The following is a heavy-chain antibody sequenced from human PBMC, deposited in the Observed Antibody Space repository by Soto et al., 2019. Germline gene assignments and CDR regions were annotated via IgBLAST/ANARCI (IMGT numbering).Heavy chain of an antibody. J-gene: IGHJ2*01. V-gene: IGHV1-18*01. Sequence: ASVKVSCKASGYTFTSYGISWVRQAPGQGLEWMGWISAYNGNTNYAQKLQGRVTMTTDTSTSTAYMELRSLRSDDTAVYYCARDPYVGTIFGVFIKGDWYFDLWGRRTLVTVSS. CDR1: GYTFTSYG. CDR2: ISAYNGNT. CDR3: ARDPYVGTIFGVFIKGDWYFDL. D-gene: IGHD3-3*01.